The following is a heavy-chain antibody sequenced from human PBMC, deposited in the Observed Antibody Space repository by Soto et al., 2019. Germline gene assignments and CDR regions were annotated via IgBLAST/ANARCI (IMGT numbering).Heavy chain of an antibody. V-gene: IGHV4-31*01. J-gene: IGHJ4*02. CDR2: IYYSGST. CDR3: ARHAFGVEDPYYFDY. CDR1: GDSISSGGYY. D-gene: IGHD3-16*01. Sequence: SETLSLTCTVSGDSISSGGYYWSWIRQHPGKGLEWIGYIYYSGSTYYNPSLKSQVTISVDTSKNQFSLKLSSVTAADTAVYYCARHAFGVEDPYYFDYWGQGTLVTVSS.